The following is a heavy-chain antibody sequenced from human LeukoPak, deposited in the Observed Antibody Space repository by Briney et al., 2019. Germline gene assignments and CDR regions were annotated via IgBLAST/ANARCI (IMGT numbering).Heavy chain of an antibody. CDR3: ASSLVGSFIPI. V-gene: IGHV3-74*01. J-gene: IGHJ4*02. CDR1: GFTFSSYW. Sequence: GGSLRLSCAASGFTFSSYWMHWVRQAPGKGLVWVSRINSDGSSTSYADSVKGRFTISRDNAKNTLYLQMNSLRAEDTAVYYCASSLVGSFIPIWGQGTLVTVSS. CDR2: INSDGSST. D-gene: IGHD6-13*01.